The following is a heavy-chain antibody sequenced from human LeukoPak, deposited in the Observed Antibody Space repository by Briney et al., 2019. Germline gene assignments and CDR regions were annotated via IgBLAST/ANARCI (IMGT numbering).Heavy chain of an antibody. CDR2: IYYSGST. V-gene: IGHV4-30-4*01. CDR3: ARDPGSWTFYDY. D-gene: IGHD6-13*01. Sequence: SETLSLTCTLSGGSISSGDYYWSWLRQPPGKGLEWIGYIYYSGSTYYNPSLKSRVTISVDTSKNQFSLKLSSVTAADTAVYYCARDPGSWTFYDYWGQGTLVTVSS. J-gene: IGHJ4*02. CDR1: GGSISSGDYY.